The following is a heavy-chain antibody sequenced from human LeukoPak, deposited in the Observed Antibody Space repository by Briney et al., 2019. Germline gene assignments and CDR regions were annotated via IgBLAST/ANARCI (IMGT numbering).Heavy chain of an antibody. CDR2: IYHSGST. CDR3: ARDRSSSSIWGPLHFDY. D-gene: IGHD6-6*01. Sequence: SETLSLTCTVSGYSISSGYYWGWIRQPPGKGLEWIGSIYHSGSTYYNPSLKSRVTISVDTSKNQFSLQLNSVTPEDTAVYYCARDRSSSSIWGPLHFDYWGQGTLVTVSS. CDR1: GYSISSGYY. V-gene: IGHV4-38-2*02. J-gene: IGHJ4*02.